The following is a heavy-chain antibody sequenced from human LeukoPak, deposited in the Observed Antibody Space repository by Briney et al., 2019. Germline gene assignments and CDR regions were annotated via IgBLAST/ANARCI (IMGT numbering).Heavy chain of an antibody. D-gene: IGHD3-10*01. CDR3: ARGSQYYYDSGSYNGMDV. V-gene: IGHV4-31*03. Sequence: PSQTLSLTCTVSGGSISSGGYYWGWIRQHPGKGLEWIGYIYNSGSTYYNPSLKSRVTISVDTSKNQFSLKLSSVTAADTAVYYCARGSQYYYDSGSYNGMDVWGQGTTVTVSS. CDR2: IYNSGST. J-gene: IGHJ6*02. CDR1: GGSISSGGYY.